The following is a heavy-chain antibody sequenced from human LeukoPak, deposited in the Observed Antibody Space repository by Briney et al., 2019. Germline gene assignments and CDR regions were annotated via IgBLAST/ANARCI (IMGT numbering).Heavy chain of an antibody. CDR1: GFTLNSYL. D-gene: IGHD1-26*01. V-gene: IGHV3-7*01. CDR3: ARVCSGSHCGY. J-gene: IGHJ4*02. Sequence: GGSPRLSCAASGFTLNSYLMSWVRQAPGRGLEWVANIKKDGSEESYLDSVKGRFTVSRDNAKNSLYLQMNSLRAEDTAVYYCARVCSGSHCGYWGQGTLVTVSS. CDR2: IKKDGSEE.